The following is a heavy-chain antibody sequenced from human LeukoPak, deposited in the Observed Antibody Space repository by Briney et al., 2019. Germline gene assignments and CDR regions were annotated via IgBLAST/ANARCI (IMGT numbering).Heavy chain of an antibody. Sequence: GGSLRLSCAASGFSSSTYALSWVRQAPGKGLEWVSAISGGGDSTYYADSVKGRFTISRDNSKNTLYLQMNSLRAEDTAVYYCAKDTTGSHLGAFDIWGQGTMVTVSS. V-gene: IGHV3-23*01. CDR3: AKDTTGSHLGAFDI. J-gene: IGHJ3*02. CDR2: ISGGGDST. CDR1: GFSSSTYA. D-gene: IGHD2/OR15-2a*01.